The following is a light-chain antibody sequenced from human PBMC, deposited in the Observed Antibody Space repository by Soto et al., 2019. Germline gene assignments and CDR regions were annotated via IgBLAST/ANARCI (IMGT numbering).Light chain of an antibody. CDR3: CSYAGGHIYV. J-gene: IGLJ1*01. Sequence: QSALTQPRSLSGSPGQSVTISCTGTSSDVGGHDYVSWYQQHPGKAPKVMIYDVSKRPSGVPDRFSGSKSGNTASLTISGLQAEDEADYYCCSYAGGHIYVFGTRTKVTVL. CDR2: DVS. CDR1: SSDVGGHDY. V-gene: IGLV2-11*01.